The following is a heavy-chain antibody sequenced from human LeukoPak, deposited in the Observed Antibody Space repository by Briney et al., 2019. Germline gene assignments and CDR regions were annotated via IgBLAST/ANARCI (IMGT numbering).Heavy chain of an antibody. CDR3: ARGQELRFLEWLSPGAFDI. CDR2: IIPILGIA. J-gene: IGHJ3*02. Sequence: SVKVSCKRSGYTFTDYYMHWVRQAPGQGLEWMGRIIPILGIANYAQKFQGRVTITADKSTSTAYMELSSLRSEDTAVYYCARGQELRFLEWLSPGAFDIWGQGTMVTVSS. CDR1: GYTFTDYY. D-gene: IGHD3-3*01. V-gene: IGHV1-69*04.